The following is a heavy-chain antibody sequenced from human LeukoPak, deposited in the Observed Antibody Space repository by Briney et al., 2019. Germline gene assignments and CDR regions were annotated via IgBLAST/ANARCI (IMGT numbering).Heavy chain of an antibody. CDR1: GYTLTELS. CDR3: ANSLVTPYYFDY. V-gene: IGHV1-24*01. CDR2: FDPEDGET. D-gene: IGHD3-9*01. Sequence: ASVKVSCEVSGYTLTELSMHWVRQAPGKGLEWMGGFDPEDGETIYAQKFQGRVTMTEDTSTDAAYMELSSLRSEDTAVYYCANSLVTPYYFDYWGQGTLVTVSS. J-gene: IGHJ4*02.